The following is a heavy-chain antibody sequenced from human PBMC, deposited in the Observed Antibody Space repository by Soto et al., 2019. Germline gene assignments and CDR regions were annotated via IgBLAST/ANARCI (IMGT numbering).Heavy chain of an antibody. CDR3: AREGGENYYDSSGYDY. CDR1: GYTFTSYD. J-gene: IGHJ4*02. CDR2: MNPNSGNT. Sequence: GASVKVSCKASGYTFTSYDINWVRQATGQGLEWMGWMNPNSGNTGYAQKFQGRVTMTRDTSTSTVYMELSSLRSEDTAVYYCAREGGENYYDSSGYDYWGQGTLVTVSS. V-gene: IGHV1-8*01. D-gene: IGHD3-22*01.